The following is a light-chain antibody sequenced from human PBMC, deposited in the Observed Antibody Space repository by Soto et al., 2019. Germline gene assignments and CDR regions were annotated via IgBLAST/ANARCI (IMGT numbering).Light chain of an antibody. CDR3: TSHAGSNNYV. Sequence: QSALTQPRSVSGSPGQSVTISCTGTSSDVGGYNYVSWYQQHPGKAPKLMISEVSKRPSGVPDRFSGSKSGNTASLTVSGLQAEDEADYYCTSHAGSNNYVFGTGTKVTV. CDR1: SSDVGGYNY. J-gene: IGLJ1*01. CDR2: EVS. V-gene: IGLV2-11*01.